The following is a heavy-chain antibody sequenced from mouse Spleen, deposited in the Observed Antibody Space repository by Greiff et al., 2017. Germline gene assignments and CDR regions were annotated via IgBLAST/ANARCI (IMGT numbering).Heavy chain of an antibody. CDR2: IWAGGST. J-gene: IGHJ3*01. CDR1: GFSLTSYG. D-gene: IGHD2-4*01. CDR3: ARDENYYDYGGFAY. V-gene: IGHV2-9*02. Sequence: QVQLKQSGPGLVAPLQSLSITCTVSGFSLTSYGVHWVRQPPGKGLEWLGVIWAGGSTNYNSALMSRLSISKDNSKSQVFLKMNSLQTDDTAMYYCARDENYYDYGGFAYWGQGTLVTVSA.